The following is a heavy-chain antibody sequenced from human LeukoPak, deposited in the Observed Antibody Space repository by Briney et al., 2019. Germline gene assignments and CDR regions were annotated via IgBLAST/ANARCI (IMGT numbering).Heavy chain of an antibody. CDR2: ISSGSRDI. Sequence: GGSLRLSCAASGFTFSSHSMNWVRQAPGKELEWVATISSGSRDIYYADSVKGRLTISRDNAKNLLYLQMNSLRAEDTAIYYCARDDRDGYHYRGDYWGQGTLVTVSS. J-gene: IGHJ4*02. CDR1: GFTFSSHS. CDR3: ARDDRDGYHYRGDY. D-gene: IGHD5-24*01. V-gene: IGHV3-21*01.